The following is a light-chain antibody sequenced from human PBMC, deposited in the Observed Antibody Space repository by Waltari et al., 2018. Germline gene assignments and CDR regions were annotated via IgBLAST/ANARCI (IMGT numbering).Light chain of an antibody. J-gene: IGLJ3*02. V-gene: IGLV6-57*02. Sequence: NFMLTQPHSVSESPGKTVTISCTGSSGSIVSNYVQWYQQRPGSRPTTVIYENKHRPSEVPDRLSGSIDSSSNSASLTISGLKTEDEADYYCQSYDSSKWVFGGGTKLTVL. CDR2: ENK. CDR1: SGSIVSNY. CDR3: QSYDSSKWV.